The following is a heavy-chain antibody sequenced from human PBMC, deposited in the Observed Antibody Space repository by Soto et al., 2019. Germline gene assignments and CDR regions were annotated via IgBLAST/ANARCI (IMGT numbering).Heavy chain of an antibody. CDR2: VSHDGRNT. D-gene: IGHD6-19*01. V-gene: IGHV3-30*18. CDR3: AKGGRQWLVTSDFNY. J-gene: IGHJ4*02. Sequence: GGSLRLSCAASGFTFSDYAMHWVRQAPGKGLEWVAVVSHDGRNTHYADSVKGRFTISRDSSKNTVSLEITSLRAEDTAVYFCAKGGRQWLVTSDFNYWGQGALVTVSS. CDR1: GFTFSDYA.